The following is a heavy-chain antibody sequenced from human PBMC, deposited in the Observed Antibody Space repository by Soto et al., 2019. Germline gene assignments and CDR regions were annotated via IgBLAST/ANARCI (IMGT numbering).Heavy chain of an antibody. Sequence: QVQLVESGGGVVQPGRSLRLSCAASGFTFRSYAMHWVRQAPGKGLEWVAVISYEGSNKYYADSVKGRFTISRDNSKNTLYLQMNSLRAEDTAVYYCARDNRPWDTLYYFDYWGQGTLVTVSS. CDR2: ISYEGSNK. J-gene: IGHJ4*02. CDR3: ARDNRPWDTLYYFDY. D-gene: IGHD1-26*01. V-gene: IGHV3-30-3*01. CDR1: GFTFRSYA.